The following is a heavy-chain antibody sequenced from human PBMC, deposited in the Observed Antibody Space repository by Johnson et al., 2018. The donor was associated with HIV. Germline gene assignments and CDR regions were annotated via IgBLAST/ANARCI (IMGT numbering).Heavy chain of an antibody. CDR3: ARDGPWLQSQRDAFEF. J-gene: IGHJ3*01. CDR1: DFTVSSSY. V-gene: IGHV3-33*08. D-gene: IGHD5-24*01. CDR2: IWFDGSNK. Sequence: QVQLVESGGGLVQPGGSLRLSCAASDFTVSSSYMSWVRQAPGKGLEWVAVIWFDGSNKYYADSVKGRFSISRDNSKHTLYLQMNSLRVEDTAVYYCARDGPWLQSQRDAFEFWGQGIMVTGSS.